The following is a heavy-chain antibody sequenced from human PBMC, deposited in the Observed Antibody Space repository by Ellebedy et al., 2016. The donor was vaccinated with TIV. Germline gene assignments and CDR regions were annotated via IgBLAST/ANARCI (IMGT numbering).Heavy chain of an antibody. CDR2: MNPNSGNT. V-gene: IGHV1-8*01. CDR3: ARDKSRTTFHYDFADAFDI. D-gene: IGHD3-3*01. J-gene: IGHJ3*02. CDR1: GYTFTSYD. Sequence: ASVKVSCXASGYTFTSYDINWVRQATGQGLEWMGWMNPNSGNTGYEPKFQGRVTMTRKTSITTAYMELSSLRSEDTAVYYCARDKSRTTFHYDFADAFDIWGQGTMVTVSS.